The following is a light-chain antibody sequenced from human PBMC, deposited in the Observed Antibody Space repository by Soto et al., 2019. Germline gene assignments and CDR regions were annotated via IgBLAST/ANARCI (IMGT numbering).Light chain of an antibody. V-gene: IGKV3-11*01. J-gene: IGKJ1*01. CDR2: DAS. CDR3: QQGTDWPPGT. Sequence: EIVLTQSPATLSLSPGERATLSCRASQSVSTFLAWYQHKPGQAPRLLIYDASNRATGIPDRFRGSGSGTDFTLTISSLGPEDFALYYCQQGTDWPPGTFGQGTKVDI. CDR1: QSVSTF.